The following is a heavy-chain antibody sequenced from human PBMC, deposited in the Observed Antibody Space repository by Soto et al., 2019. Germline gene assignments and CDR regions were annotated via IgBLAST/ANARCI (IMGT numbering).Heavy chain of an antibody. CDR1: GFTFSSYG. CDR2: IWYDGSNK. Sequence: GGSLRLSCAASGFTFSSYGMHWVRQAPGKGLEWVAVIWYDGSNKYYADSVKGRFTISRDKSKNTLYLQMNSLRAEDTAVYYCARDGETYDYGGNSYYFDYWGQGTLVTVSS. D-gene: IGHD4-17*01. V-gene: IGHV3-33*01. CDR3: ARDGETYDYGGNSYYFDY. J-gene: IGHJ4*02.